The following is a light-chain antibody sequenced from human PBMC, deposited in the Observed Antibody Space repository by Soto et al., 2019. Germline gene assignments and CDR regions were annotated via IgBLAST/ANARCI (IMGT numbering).Light chain of an antibody. Sequence: EIVLTQSPGTLSLSPGERATLSCRASQSVSSSYVAWYQQKPVPAPRLLIYGASSRATGIPDRFSGSGSGTDFTLNISRLEPEDFSVYYCQKYGSSPPYTFGQGTKLEIK. V-gene: IGKV3-20*01. CDR3: QKYGSSPPYT. J-gene: IGKJ2*01. CDR2: GAS. CDR1: QSVSSSY.